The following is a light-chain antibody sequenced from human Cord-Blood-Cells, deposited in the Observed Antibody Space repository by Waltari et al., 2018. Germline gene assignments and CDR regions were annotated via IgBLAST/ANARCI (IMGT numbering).Light chain of an antibody. J-gene: IGKJ4*01. CDR3: QQYDNLPLT. V-gene: IGKV1-33*01. CDR1: QDISNY. Sequence: DIQMTQSPSSLSASVGDRVTITCQASQDISNYLNWYQQKPGKAPKRLIYDASNLETGVPSRCSGSGSGTDFTFTISSLQPEDIATYYCQQYDNLPLTFGGGTKVEIK. CDR2: DAS.